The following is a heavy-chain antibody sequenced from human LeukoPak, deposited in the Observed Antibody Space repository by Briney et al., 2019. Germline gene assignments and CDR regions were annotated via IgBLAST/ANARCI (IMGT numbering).Heavy chain of an antibody. CDR1: GFSVSDYY. CDR2: FYTNGGT. V-gene: IGHV3-53*01. J-gene: IGHJ4*02. CDR3: TNLLPTLYYFDS. D-gene: IGHD2-15*01. Sequence: GGSLRLSCAASGFSVSDYYMSWVRQAPGKGLEWISVFYTNGGTYYADSVKGRFTISTVNSRNMLYLQMNSLRAEDTAMYYCTNLLPTLYYFDSWGQGTLVIVSS.